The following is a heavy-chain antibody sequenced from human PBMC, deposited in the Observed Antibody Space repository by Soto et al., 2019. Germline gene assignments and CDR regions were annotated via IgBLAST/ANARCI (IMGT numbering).Heavy chain of an antibody. CDR2: ISGTGIDI. J-gene: IGHJ4*02. Sequence: GVSRILSCAASGFAFFYYNMNWVRHAPGRGLEWVSSISGTGIDIHFADSVKGRFTISRDNAKNSLYLQMNSLRDEDTAVYYCARGVAVGAYAHFDHWGQGTLVTVS. CDR3: ARGVAVGAYAHFDH. CDR1: GFAFFYYN. D-gene: IGHD1-26*01. V-gene: IGHV3-21*01.